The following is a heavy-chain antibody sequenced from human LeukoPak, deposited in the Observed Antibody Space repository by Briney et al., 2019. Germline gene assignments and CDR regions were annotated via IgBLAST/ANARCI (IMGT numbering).Heavy chain of an antibody. D-gene: IGHD3-22*01. J-gene: IGHJ4*02. CDR3: ARDGESSGYNY. V-gene: IGHV1-69*11. CDR1: GGTFSSYA. Sequence: GSSVKVSCKASGGTFSSYAISWVRQAPGQGLEWMGRIIPILGTANYAQKFQGRVTITTDESTSTTYMELSGLRSEDTAVYYCARDGESSGYNYWGQGTLVTVSS. CDR2: IIPILGTA.